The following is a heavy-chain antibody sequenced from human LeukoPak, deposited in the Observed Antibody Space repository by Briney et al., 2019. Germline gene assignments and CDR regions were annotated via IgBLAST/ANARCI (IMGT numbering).Heavy chain of an antibody. CDR1: GGSISSYY. CDR3: ARDRPNYYDRSGSPGYGMDV. D-gene: IGHD3-22*01. CDR2: IYYSGST. V-gene: IGHV4-59*01. J-gene: IGHJ6*02. Sequence: SETLSLTCTVSGGSISSYYWSWIRQPPGKGLEWIGYIYYSGSTNYNPSLKSRVTISVDTSKNQFSLKLSSVTAADTAVYYCARDRPNYYDRSGSPGYGMDVWGQGTTVTVSS.